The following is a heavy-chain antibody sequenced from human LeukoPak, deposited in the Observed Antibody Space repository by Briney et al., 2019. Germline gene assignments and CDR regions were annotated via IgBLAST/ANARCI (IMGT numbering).Heavy chain of an antibody. J-gene: IGHJ4*02. V-gene: IGHV4-39*07. CDR1: GDSISGSSYY. D-gene: IGHD1-26*01. CDR2: IYYSGST. Sequence: PSETLSLTCSVSGDSISGSSYYWGWIRQPPGKGLEWIGSIYYSGSTYYNPSLKSRVTISVDTSKNQFSLKLSSVTAADTAVYYCARSNSGSYPYFDYWGQGTLVTVSS. CDR3: ARSNSGSYPYFDY.